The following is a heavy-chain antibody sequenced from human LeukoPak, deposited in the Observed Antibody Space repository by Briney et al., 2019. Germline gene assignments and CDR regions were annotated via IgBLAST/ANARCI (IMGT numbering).Heavy chain of an antibody. J-gene: IGHJ1*01. D-gene: IGHD4-17*01. V-gene: IGHV4-59*01. CDR3: ARAAVTTSRYFQH. CDR2: IYNSGHT. Sequence: NPSETLSLTCTVSGGSISNYYWSWLRQPPGKGLEWIGYIYNSGHTNYNPSLKSRVTISEDTSKNQLSLKLSSVTAADTAVYYCARAAVTTSRYFQHWGQGTLVTVSS. CDR1: GGSISNYY.